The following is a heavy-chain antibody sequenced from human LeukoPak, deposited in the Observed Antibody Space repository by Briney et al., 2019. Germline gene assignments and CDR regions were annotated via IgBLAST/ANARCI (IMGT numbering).Heavy chain of an antibody. J-gene: IGHJ6*03. CDR2: IYTSGST. V-gene: IGHV4-4*07. CDR1: GGSISSYY. Sequence: SETLSLTCTVSGGSISSYYWSWIRQPAGKGLEWVGRIYTSGSTNYNPSLKSRVTMSVDTSKNQFSLKLSSVTAADTAVYYCARLQDGYSSRYYYYYMDVWGKGTTVTVSS. CDR3: ARLQDGYSSRYYYYYMDV. D-gene: IGHD5-24*01.